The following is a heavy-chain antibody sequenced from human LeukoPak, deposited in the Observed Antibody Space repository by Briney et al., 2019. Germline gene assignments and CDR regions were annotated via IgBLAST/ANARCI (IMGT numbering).Heavy chain of an antibody. CDR2: ISGSGGST. V-gene: IGHV3-23*01. J-gene: IGHJ4*02. CDR3: AKDLLAAAVLYYFDY. CDR1: GFTFSSYA. Sequence: GGSLRLSCAASGFTFSSYAMSWVRQAPGKGLEWVSAISGSGGSTYYADSVKGRFTISRDNSKNTLYLQMNSLRAEDMAVYYCAKDLLAAAVLYYFDYWGQGTLVTVSS. D-gene: IGHD6-13*01.